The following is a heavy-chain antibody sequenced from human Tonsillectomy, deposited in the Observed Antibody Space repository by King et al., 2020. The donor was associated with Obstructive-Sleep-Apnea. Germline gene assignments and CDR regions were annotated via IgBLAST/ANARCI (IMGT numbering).Heavy chain of an antibody. CDR1: GGSISSYY. Sequence: QLQESGPGLVKPSETLSLTCTVSGGSISSYYWSWIRQPPGKGLEWIGYIYYSGSTNYNPSLKSRVTISVDTSKNQFSLKLSSVTAADTAVYYCAREYNYYYFDYWGQGTLVTVSS. J-gene: IGHJ4*02. CDR3: AREYNYYYFDY. V-gene: IGHV4-59*01. CDR2: IYYSGST. D-gene: IGHD5-24*01.